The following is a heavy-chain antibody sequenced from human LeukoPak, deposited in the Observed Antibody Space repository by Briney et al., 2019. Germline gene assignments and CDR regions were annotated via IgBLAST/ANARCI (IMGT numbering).Heavy chain of an antibody. CDR3: AKGLSTQVRTSADF. J-gene: IGHJ4*02. D-gene: IGHD2-2*01. CDR1: GFTFSDYA. Sequence: GGSLRLSCAGSGFTFSDYAMSRVRQAPGKGLEWVPVITGGGGGKNYADSMKGRFTISRDNSNNTLYLEMNSLKVEDTAVYYCAKGLSTQVRTSADFWGQGTLVIVSS. CDR2: ITGGGGGK. V-gene: IGHV3-23*01.